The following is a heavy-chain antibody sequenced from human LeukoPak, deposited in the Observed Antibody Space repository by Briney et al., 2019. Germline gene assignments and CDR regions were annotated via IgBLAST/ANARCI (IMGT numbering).Heavy chain of an antibody. CDR3: ARDFADGYGGTMDV. CDR2: IYESGST. J-gene: IGHJ6*03. Sequence: SETLSLTCTVSGGSISSGGHFWNWIRQPPGKGLEWIGYIYESGSTSCNPSLKSRVTVSGDRSKNQFSVKLSSVTAADTAVYFCARDFADGYGGTMDVWGKGTTVTVSS. V-gene: IGHV4-30-2*01. D-gene: IGHD5-24*01. CDR1: GGSISSGGHF.